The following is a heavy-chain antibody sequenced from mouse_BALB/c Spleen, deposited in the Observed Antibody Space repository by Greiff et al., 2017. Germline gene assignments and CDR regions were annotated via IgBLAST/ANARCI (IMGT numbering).Heavy chain of an antibody. Sequence: QVQQKESGPGLVAPSQSLSITCTVSGFSLTDYGVSWIRQPPGKGLEWLGVIWGGGSTYYNSALKSRLSISKDNSKSQVFLKMNSLQTDDTAMYYCAKQGLDYGYVQYYYAMDYWGQGTSVTVSS. J-gene: IGHJ4*01. V-gene: IGHV2-6-5*01. CDR3: AKQGLDYGYVQYYYAMDY. CDR2: IWGGGST. CDR1: GFSLTDYG. D-gene: IGHD1-2*01.